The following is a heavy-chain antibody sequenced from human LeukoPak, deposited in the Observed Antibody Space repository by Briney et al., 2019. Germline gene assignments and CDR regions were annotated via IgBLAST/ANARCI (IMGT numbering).Heavy chain of an antibody. Sequence: LSGGSLRLSCAASGFTFSSYPMSWVRQAPGKGLEWVSVISESGDVTHYADSMKGRFTISRDNTKNTLNLQMNGLRDEDTAIYYCARDSSHYLGSSDYWGQGALVTVSS. J-gene: IGHJ4*02. D-gene: IGHD6-6*01. CDR3: ARDSSHYLGSSDY. CDR1: GFTFSSYP. CDR2: ISESGDVT. V-gene: IGHV3-23*01.